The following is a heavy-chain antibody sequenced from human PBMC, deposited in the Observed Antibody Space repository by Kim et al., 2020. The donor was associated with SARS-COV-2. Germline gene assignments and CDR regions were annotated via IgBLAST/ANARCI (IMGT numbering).Heavy chain of an antibody. J-gene: IGHJ3*02. Sequence: SETLSLTCTVSGGSISSGGYYWSWIRQHPGKGLEWIGYIYYSGSTYYNPSLKSRVTISVDTSKNQFSLKLSSVTAADTAVYYCARAGGFYSYAAFVIWGQGTMVTVSS. V-gene: IGHV4-31*03. CDR2: IYYSGST. CDR3: ARAGGFYSYAAFVI. CDR1: GGSISSGGYY. D-gene: IGHD5-18*01.